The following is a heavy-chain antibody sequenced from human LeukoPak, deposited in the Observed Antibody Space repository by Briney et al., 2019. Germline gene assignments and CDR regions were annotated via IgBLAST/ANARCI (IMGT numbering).Heavy chain of an antibody. V-gene: IGHV5-51*01. CDR1: GYTFTDYY. J-gene: IGHJ6*04. D-gene: IGHD3-3*01. Sequence: LGESLKISCKGSGYTFTDYYIAWVRQMPGRGLEWMGLIYPGDSDTRYSLPFQGRVTFSVDKSTSIAYLQWSSLKDSDTAIYYCARRAGSGYYTYYYYMDVWGKGTTVTVSS. CDR2: IYPGDSDT. CDR3: ARRAGSGYYTYYYYMDV.